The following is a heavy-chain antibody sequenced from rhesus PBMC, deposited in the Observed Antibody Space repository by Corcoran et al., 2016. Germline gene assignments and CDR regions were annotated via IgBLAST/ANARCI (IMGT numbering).Heavy chain of an antibody. J-gene: IGHJ4*01. Sequence: DVQLVESGGGLVKPGGSLRLPCVASGFTFSSYVMHWVRQAPGKGLEWVSVISESGGSIYYADSVKGRFTISRDSAKSSLFLQMNSLRAEDTAVYYCTRDQVAWDHHGSGYDYWGQGVLVTVSS. CDR2: ISESGGSI. D-gene: IGHD2-21*01. CDR3: TRDQVAWDHHGSGYDY. CDR1: GFTFSSYV. V-gene: IGHV3S26*01.